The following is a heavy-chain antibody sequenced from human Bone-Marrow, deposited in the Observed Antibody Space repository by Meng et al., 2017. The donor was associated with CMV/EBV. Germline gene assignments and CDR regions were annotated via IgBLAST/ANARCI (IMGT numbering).Heavy chain of an antibody. CDR2: IYYSGST. V-gene: IGHV4-61*01. Sequence: SETLSLTCTVSGGSVSSGSYYWSWIRQPPGKGLEWIGYIYYSGSTNYNPYLKSRVTISVDTSKNQFSLKLSSVTAADTAVYYCARVHYYGSGPLGMDVWGQGTTVTVSS. CDR1: GGSVSSGSYY. CDR3: ARVHYYGSGPLGMDV. D-gene: IGHD3-10*01. J-gene: IGHJ6*02.